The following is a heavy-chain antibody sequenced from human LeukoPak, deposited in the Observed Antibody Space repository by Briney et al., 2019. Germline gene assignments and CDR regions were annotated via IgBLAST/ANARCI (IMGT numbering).Heavy chain of an antibody. J-gene: IGHJ4*02. D-gene: IGHD3-9*01. CDR1: GFSFSNYA. Sequence: AASLTLSCAASGFSFSNYAMSWVRQAPGKVLEWVSAITGSGGNTYYADSVKGRFTISRDNSKNTVFLQMNSLRAEDTAVYYCAKWGDYDVLTGYYVSDYWGQGTLVTVSS. CDR2: ITGSGGNT. CDR3: AKWGDYDVLTGYYVSDY. V-gene: IGHV3-23*01.